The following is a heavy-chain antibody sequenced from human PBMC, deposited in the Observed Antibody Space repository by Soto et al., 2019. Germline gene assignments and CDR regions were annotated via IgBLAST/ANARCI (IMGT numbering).Heavy chain of an antibody. Sequence: EVQLLETGGGLVQPGGSLKLSCTASGFTFSTYAMSWVRQAPGEGLEWVSSISEAGVYTDYADSVKGRFTISRDNSKSTLYVQMSSLRAEDTAVYYCAKETSPNTYYTFDFWGQGTMVTVSS. J-gene: IGHJ3*01. CDR3: AKETSPNTYYTFDF. CDR2: ISEAGVYT. D-gene: IGHD1-26*01. CDR1: GFTFSTYA. V-gene: IGHV3-23*01.